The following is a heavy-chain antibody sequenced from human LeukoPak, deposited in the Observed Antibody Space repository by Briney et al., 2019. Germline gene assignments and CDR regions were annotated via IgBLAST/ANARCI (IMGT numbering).Heavy chain of an antibody. Sequence: SETLSLTCTVSGGSIINYYWGWIRQPPGKGPEWIGYIYYSGSTNYNPSLKSRVTISVDTSKNQFSLKLSSVTAADTAVYYCARESGYSYGYGWFDPWGQGTLVTVSS. D-gene: IGHD5-18*01. V-gene: IGHV4-59*01. CDR2: IYYSGST. CDR1: GGSIINYY. J-gene: IGHJ5*02. CDR3: ARESGYSYGYGWFDP.